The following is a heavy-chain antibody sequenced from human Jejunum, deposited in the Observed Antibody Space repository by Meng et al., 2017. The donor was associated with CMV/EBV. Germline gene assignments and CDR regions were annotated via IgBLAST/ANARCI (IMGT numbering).Heavy chain of an antibody. D-gene: IGHD3-3*01. J-gene: IGHJ6*02. CDR1: YG. Sequence: YGMRWVRQAPGKGLEWLAFIRYDADDKSYADSVKGRFTISRDNSKNTLFLQMNSLRAEDTAVYYCAKALPLGSGHYHYYYYTMDVWGQGTTVTVSS. CDR2: IRYDADDK. V-gene: IGHV3-30*02. CDR3: AKALPLGSGHYHYYYYTMDV.